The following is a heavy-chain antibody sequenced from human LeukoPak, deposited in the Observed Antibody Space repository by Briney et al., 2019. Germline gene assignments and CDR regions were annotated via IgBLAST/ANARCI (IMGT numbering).Heavy chain of an antibody. V-gene: IGHV3-33*01. CDR3: ASDYTVIDPFFDY. Sequence: GGSLRLSCAASGFTFSYCGMQWVRQAPGKGLEWVALIWHDGGKRYYADSVKGRFTISRDNSKNTLYLQMTTMRAEDTAVYYCASDYTVIDPFFDYWGQGTLVTVSS. J-gene: IGHJ4*02. D-gene: IGHD4-17*01. CDR1: GFTFSYCG. CDR2: IWHDGGKR.